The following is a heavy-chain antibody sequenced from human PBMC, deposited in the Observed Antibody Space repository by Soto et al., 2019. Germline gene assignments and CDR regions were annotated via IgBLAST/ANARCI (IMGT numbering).Heavy chain of an antibody. J-gene: IGHJ4*02. CDR1: GFSFSEYG. Sequence: GGSLRLSCVASGFSFSEYGMSWVRQTPQKTLEWVASISGNKMTTFYPDSVKGRFFISRDNSKNTLYLQMSSLRAEDTALYYCAKEYDSRGDYPDDWSQGTLVTVSS. D-gene: IGHD3-22*01. V-gene: IGHV3-23*01. CDR2: ISGNKMTT. CDR3: AKEYDSRGDYPDD.